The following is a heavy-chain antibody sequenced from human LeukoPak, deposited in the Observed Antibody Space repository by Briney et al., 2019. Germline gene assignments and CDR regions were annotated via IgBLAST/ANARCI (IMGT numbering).Heavy chain of an antibody. J-gene: IGHJ4*02. CDR1: GFIFSSYA. D-gene: IGHD1-14*01. CDR3: AREEPPGSFDY. CDR2: ISSNGNTK. V-gene: IGHV3-30*14. Sequence: PGGSLRLSCAASGFIFSSYAMSWVRQAPGKGLEWVSVISSNGNTKYYADSVKGRFTVSRDNSKNTLYLQMGSLRAEDMAVYYCAREEPPGSFDYWGQGTLLKVSS.